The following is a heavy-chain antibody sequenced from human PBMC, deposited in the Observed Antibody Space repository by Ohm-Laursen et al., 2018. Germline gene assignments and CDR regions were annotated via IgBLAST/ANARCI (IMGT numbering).Heavy chain of an antibody. Sequence: GTLSLTCTVSGGSISGYYWSWIRQSPGKGLEWIGYIYYSGSTYYNPSLKSRVTISVDTSKNQFSLKLSSVTAEDTAVYYCASNNRWAFDIWGQGTMVTVSS. CDR3: ASNNRWAFDI. V-gene: IGHV4-59*12. CDR1: GGSISGYY. CDR2: IYYSGST. D-gene: IGHD1/OR15-1a*01. J-gene: IGHJ3*02.